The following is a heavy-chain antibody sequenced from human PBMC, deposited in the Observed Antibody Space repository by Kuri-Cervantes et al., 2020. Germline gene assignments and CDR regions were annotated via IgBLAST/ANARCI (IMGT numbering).Heavy chain of an antibody. CDR3: ARGIEAGAVDY. Sequence: ASVKVSCKASGYTFTSYAMHWVRQAPGQRLEWMGWINAGNGDTKYSQKFQGRVTITRDTSASTAYMELSSLRSEDTAVYYCARGIEAGAVDYWGQGTLVTVSS. CDR1: GYTFTSYA. CDR2: INAGNGDT. D-gene: IGHD2-15*01. V-gene: IGHV1-3*01. J-gene: IGHJ4*02.